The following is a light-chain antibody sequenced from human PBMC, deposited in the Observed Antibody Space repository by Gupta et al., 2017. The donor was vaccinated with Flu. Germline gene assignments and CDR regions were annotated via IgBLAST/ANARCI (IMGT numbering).Light chain of an antibody. CDR1: QDISNY. CDR2: DAT. V-gene: IGKV1-33*01. Sequence: DIQLTQSPSSLSASVGDRVTITCQASQDISNYLNWYQQKPGKAPKVLIYDATNLEVGVPSRFRGSGSGTYFTFTIISLQPEDIATYYCQQYQSLPFTFGPGTKVDFK. J-gene: IGKJ3*01. CDR3: QQYQSLPFT.